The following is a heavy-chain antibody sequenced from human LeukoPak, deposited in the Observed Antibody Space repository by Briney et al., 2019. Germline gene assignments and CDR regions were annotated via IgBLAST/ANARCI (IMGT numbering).Heavy chain of an antibody. V-gene: IGHV3-21*01. Sequence: GGSLRLSCAASGFTFSSYSMNWVRQAPGKGLEWVSSVTGSSSFIYYADSVKGRFTSSRDNAKNSLYLQMNSLRVDDTAVYYCARGGIWFDPWGQGTLVTVSS. CDR3: ARGGIWFDP. CDR2: VTGSSSFI. D-gene: IGHD6-13*01. CDR1: GFTFSSYS. J-gene: IGHJ5*02.